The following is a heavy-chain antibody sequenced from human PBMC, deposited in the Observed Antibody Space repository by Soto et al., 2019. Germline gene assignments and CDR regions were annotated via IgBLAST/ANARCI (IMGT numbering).Heavy chain of an antibody. CDR3: ARCVNWNYASDH. CDR1: GYTFTSSG. CDR2: ISTYNGNT. V-gene: IGHV1-18*01. J-gene: IGHJ4*02. D-gene: IGHD1-7*01. Sequence: QVQLVQSGAEVKKPGASVKVSCEASGYTFTSSGFTWVRQAPGQGLEWMGWISTYNGNTNYAQKLQGRVTMTTDTSTSTAYMELGSLRSDDTAVYYCARCVNWNYASDHWGQGTLVTVSS.